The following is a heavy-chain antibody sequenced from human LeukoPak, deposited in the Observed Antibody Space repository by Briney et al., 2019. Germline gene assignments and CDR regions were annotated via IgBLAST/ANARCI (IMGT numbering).Heavy chain of an antibody. Sequence: GGSLRLSCAASGFTFSSYTMNWVRQPPGKGLEWVSNIGTSSTTIYYADSVKGRFTISRDNAKNSLYLQMNSLRAEDTAVYYCASGRSDYYLDAFDIWGQGTTVTVSS. CDR2: IGTSSTTI. J-gene: IGHJ3*02. CDR1: GFTFSSYT. V-gene: IGHV3-48*01. D-gene: IGHD3-22*01. CDR3: ASGRSDYYLDAFDI.